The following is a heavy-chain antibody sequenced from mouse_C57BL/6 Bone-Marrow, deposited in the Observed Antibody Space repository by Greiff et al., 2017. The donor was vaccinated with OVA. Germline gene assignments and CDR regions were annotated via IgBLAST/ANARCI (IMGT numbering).Heavy chain of an antibody. CDR2: INPNNGGT. CDR3: ARGWLLDYFDY. J-gene: IGHJ2*01. Sequence: EVQLQQSGPELVKPGASVKISCKASGYTFTDYYMNWVKQSHGKSLEWIGDINPNNGGTSYNQKFKGKATLTVAKSSSTAYMELRSLTSEDSAVYYCARGWLLDYFDYWGQGTTLTVSS. V-gene: IGHV1-26*01. D-gene: IGHD2-3*01. CDR1: GYTFTDYY.